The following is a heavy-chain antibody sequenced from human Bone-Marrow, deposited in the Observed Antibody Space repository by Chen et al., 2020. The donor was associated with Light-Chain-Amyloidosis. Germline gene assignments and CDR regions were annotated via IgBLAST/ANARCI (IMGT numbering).Heavy chain of an antibody. Sequence: QVLLQQSGPGLVKPSETLSLICAVSGNSISRGYFWGWIRQPPGKGLEWIGVLDFYHGGSPYYSPSLKSRVTITVDTSKNPFSLKLSSVTAADTAVYYCARQRGLNYYDSSGRPPLYGMDVWGQGTTVTVSS. J-gene: IGHJ6*02. CDR3: ARQRGLNYYDSSGRPPLYGMDV. V-gene: IGHV4-38-2*01. CDR1: GNSISRGYF. CDR2: FYHGGSP. D-gene: IGHD3-22*01.